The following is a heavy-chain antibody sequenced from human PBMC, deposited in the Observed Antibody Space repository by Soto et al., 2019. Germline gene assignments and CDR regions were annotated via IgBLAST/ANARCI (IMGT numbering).Heavy chain of an antibody. CDR3: ARAGTTMVRGVISGWFDP. J-gene: IGHJ5*02. D-gene: IGHD3-10*01. V-gene: IGHV4-59*01. CDR1: GGSISSYY. Sequence: PSETLSLTYTVSGGSISSYYWSWIRQPPGKGLEWIGYIYYSGSTNYNPSLKSRVTISVDTSKNQFSLKLSSVTAADTAVYYCARAGTTMVRGVISGWFDPWGQGTLVTAPQ. CDR2: IYYSGST.